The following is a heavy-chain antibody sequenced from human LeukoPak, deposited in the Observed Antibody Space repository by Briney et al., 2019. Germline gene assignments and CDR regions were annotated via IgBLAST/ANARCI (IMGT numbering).Heavy chain of an antibody. CDR1: GGSISSSSYY. V-gene: IGHV4-39*01. Sequence: PSETLSLTCTVSGGSISSSSYYWGWIRQPPGKGLEWIGSIYYSGSTNYNPSLKSRVTISVDTSKNQFSLKLSSVTAADTAVYYCARQSDEVVAANSFDYWGQGTLVTVSS. CDR2: IYYSGST. CDR3: ARQSDEVVAANSFDY. D-gene: IGHD2-15*01. J-gene: IGHJ4*02.